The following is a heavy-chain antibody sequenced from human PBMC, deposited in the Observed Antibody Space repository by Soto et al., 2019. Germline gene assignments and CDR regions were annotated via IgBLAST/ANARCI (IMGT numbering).Heavy chain of an antibody. CDR2: IYPGDSDT. CDR1: GYSFTSYW. D-gene: IGHD3-3*01. Sequence: GESLKISCKGSGYSFTSYWIGWVRQMPGKGLEWMGIIYPGDSDTRYSPSFQGQVTISADKSISTAYLQWSSLKASDTAMYYCARGVTYYDFWSGYYFDYWGQGTLVTVSS. J-gene: IGHJ4*02. CDR3: ARGVTYYDFWSGYYFDY. V-gene: IGHV5-51*01.